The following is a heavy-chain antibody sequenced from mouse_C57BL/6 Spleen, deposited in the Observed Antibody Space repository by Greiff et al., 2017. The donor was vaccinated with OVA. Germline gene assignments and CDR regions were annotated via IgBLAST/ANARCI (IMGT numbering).Heavy chain of an antibody. CDR2: IWWDDDK. Sequence: QVTLKESGPGILQPSQTLSLTCSFSGFSLSTFGMGVGWIRQPSGKGLEWLAHIWWDDDKYYNPALKSRLTISKDTSKNQVFLKSAHVDTADTATYYCARDNYYGSSYFDYWGQGTTLTVSS. D-gene: IGHD1-1*01. CDR1: GFSLSTFGMG. J-gene: IGHJ2*01. V-gene: IGHV8-8*01. CDR3: ARDNYYGSSYFDY.